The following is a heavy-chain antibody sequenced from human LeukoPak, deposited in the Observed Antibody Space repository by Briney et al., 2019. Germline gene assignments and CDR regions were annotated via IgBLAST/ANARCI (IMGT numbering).Heavy chain of an antibody. V-gene: IGHV1-69*05. J-gene: IGHJ4*02. CDR1: GGTFSSYA. CDR2: IIPIFGTA. D-gene: IGHD6-19*01. Sequence: ASVKVSCKASGGTFSSYAISWVRQAPGQGLGLMGGIIPIFGTANYAQKFQGRVTITTDESTSTACMELSSLRSEDTAVYYCARDSDSSGWATFDYWGQGTLVTVSS. CDR3: ARDSDSSGWATFDY.